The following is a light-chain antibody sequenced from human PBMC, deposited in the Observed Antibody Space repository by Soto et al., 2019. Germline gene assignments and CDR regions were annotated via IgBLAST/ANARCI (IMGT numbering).Light chain of an antibody. CDR2: GAS. Sequence: EIVLTQSPGTLSLSPGERATLTCRASQSVTSSYLAWYQQKPGQAPRLLIYGASSRATGIPDRFSGSGSGTDFTLTISRLEPEDFAVYYGQQYGSSPVTCGPGTKVDIK. CDR3: QQYGSSPVT. J-gene: IGKJ3*01. CDR1: QSVTSSY. V-gene: IGKV3-20*01.